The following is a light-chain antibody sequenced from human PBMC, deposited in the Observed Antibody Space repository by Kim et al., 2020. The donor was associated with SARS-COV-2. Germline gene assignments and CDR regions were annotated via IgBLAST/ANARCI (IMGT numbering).Light chain of an antibody. V-gene: IGLV1-47*01. CDR3: AAWDDSLSAWV. Sequence: GQRVTNSCSGSSSNIGSNYVYWYQQLPGTAPKLLIYRNNQRPSGVPDRFSGSKSGTSASLAISGLRSEDEADYYCAAWDDSLSAWVFGGGTQLTVL. J-gene: IGLJ3*02. CDR1: SSNIGSNY. CDR2: RNN.